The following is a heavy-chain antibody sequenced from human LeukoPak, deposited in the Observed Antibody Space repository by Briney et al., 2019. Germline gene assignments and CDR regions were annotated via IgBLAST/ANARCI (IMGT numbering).Heavy chain of an antibody. D-gene: IGHD1-7*01. CDR2: MNQRGSM. CDR3: ARELELRY. CDR1: AASFTGYY. J-gene: IGHJ4*02. Sequence: PSETLSLTCDVYAASFTGYYWSWIRQSPGEGLEWIGEMNQRGSMNYNPSLKSRVTISVDRSKNQFSLKLSSVTAADTAVYYCARELELRYWGQGTLVTVSS. V-gene: IGHV4-34*01.